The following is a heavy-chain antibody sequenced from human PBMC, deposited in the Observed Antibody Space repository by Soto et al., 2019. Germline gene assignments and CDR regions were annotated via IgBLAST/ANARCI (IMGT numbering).Heavy chain of an antibody. CDR1: GGSISGYY. CDR3: ARDLWGYCGTDCYPLDV. CDR2: MYNTGST. Sequence: SETLSLPCTVSGGSISGYYWSWIRQPPGKGLERIGYMYNTGSTGYNPSIKSRVTISVDTSKNQLSQKMNSENTADTAVYYCARDLWGYCGTDCYPLDVWGQGTMVT. J-gene: IGHJ6*02. D-gene: IGHD2-21*02. V-gene: IGHV4-59*01.